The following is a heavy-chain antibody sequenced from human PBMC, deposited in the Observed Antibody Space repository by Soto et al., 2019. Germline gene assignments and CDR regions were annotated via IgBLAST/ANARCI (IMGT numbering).Heavy chain of an antibody. V-gene: IGHV3-23*01. J-gene: IGHJ3*02. CDR1: GFTFSSYA. Sequence: PGGSLRLSCAASGFTFSSYAMSWVRQAPGRGLEWVSAISGSGGSTYYADSVKGRFTISRDNSKNTLYLQMNSLRAEDTAVYYCAKTDIVVVPAAIKGAFDIWGRGTMVTV. CDR3: AKTDIVVVPAAIKGAFDI. D-gene: IGHD2-2*02. CDR2: ISGSGGST.